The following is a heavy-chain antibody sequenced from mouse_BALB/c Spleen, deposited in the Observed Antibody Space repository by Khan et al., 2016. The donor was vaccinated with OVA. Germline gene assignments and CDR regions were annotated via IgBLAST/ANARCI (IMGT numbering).Heavy chain of an antibody. CDR1: GYTFTNYW. J-gene: IGHJ2*01. CDR2: TYHGNGDS. Sequence: VKLQESGAELARPGASVKLSCKASGYTFTNYWMLWVKQRPGQGLEWIGTTYHGNGDSRYTQTFKGKATLTADEYSNTAYMQHSSVTSDDAAVYYCAREGMTTGYFDYWGIGTTLTVSS. D-gene: IGHD1-1*01. V-gene: IGHV1-87*01. CDR3: AREGMTTGYFDY.